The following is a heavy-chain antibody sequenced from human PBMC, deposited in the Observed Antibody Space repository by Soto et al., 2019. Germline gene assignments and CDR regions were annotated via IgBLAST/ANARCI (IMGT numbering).Heavy chain of an antibody. Sequence: SETLSLTCIVSGYSINSGYVWGWVRRPPGQGLEWIGSRYSTGTTYYNPSLRRRVKMPIDSSKNQLSLVLRSVTAADTAVYYCVARATVVNSPWFDPWGQGIQVTVSS. CDR3: VARATVVNSPWFDP. CDR1: GYSINSGYV. CDR2: RYSTGTT. D-gene: IGHD1-1*01. V-gene: IGHV4-38-2*02. J-gene: IGHJ5*02.